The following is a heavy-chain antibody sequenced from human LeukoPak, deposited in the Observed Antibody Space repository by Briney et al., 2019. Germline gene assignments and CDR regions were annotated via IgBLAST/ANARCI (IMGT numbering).Heavy chain of an antibody. J-gene: IGHJ3*02. Sequence: PSGTLSLTCAVSGGSISSSNWWSWVRQPPGKGLEWIGEIYHSGSTNYNPSLKSRVTISVDKSKNQFSLKLSSVTAADTAVYYCARFIAAASPNDAFDIWGQGTMVTVSS. CDR1: GGSISSSNW. V-gene: IGHV4-4*02. D-gene: IGHD6-13*01. CDR2: IYHSGST. CDR3: ARFIAAASPNDAFDI.